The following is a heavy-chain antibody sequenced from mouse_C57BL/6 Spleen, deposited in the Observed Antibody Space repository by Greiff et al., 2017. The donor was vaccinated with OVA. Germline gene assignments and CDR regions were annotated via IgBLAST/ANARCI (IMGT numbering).Heavy chain of an antibody. V-gene: IGHV14-2*01. CDR2: LDPEDGET. D-gene: IGHD2-3*01. Sequence: VQLKESGAELVKPGASVQLSCTASGFNIKDYYMYWVSQRTEQGLVWIGRLDPEDGETKYAPKFQGKATITADTSSNTAYLQLSSQTTEDTAVYYCARESYDGDSKYFDDWGTGTTGNVSS. CDR3: ARESYDGDSKYFDD. CDR1: GFNIKDYY. J-gene: IGHJ1*03.